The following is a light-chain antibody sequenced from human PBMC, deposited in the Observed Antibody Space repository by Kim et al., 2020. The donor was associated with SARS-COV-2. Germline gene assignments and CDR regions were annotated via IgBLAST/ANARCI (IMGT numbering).Light chain of an antibody. V-gene: IGLV8-61*01. J-gene: IGLJ3*02. CDR1: SGSVSTSYY. CDR2: NTN. Sequence: GGTVTLPCGVSSGSVSTSYYPTWFQQTPGQAPRTLIYNTNTRSSGVPDRFSGSILGNKAALTITGAQADDESDYYCVLYVGSGIWVFGGGTKLTVL. CDR3: VLYVGSGIWV.